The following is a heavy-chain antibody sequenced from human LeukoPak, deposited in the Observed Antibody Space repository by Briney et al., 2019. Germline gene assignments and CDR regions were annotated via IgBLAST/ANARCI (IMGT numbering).Heavy chain of an antibody. J-gene: IGHJ4*02. CDR2: IFYSGNT. CDR3: ARGVYVWGSYRLFDY. CDR1: GDSISSSPYY. Sequence: SETLSLTCTVSGDSISSSPYYWGWLRQPPGKGLEWIGSIFYSGNTYYNPSLKSRVTISVDTSKNQFSLKLSSVTAADTAVYYCARGVYVWGSYRLFDYWGKGTLVTVSS. D-gene: IGHD3-16*02. V-gene: IGHV4-39*07.